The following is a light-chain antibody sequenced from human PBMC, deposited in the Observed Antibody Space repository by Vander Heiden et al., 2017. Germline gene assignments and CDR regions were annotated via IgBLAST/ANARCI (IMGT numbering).Light chain of an antibody. V-gene: IGLV3-1*01. CDR2: QDS. CDR1: KLGDKY. J-gene: IGLJ2*01. Sequence: SYELTQPPSVSVSPGQTASITCSGDKLGDKYACCYQQKPGQSPVLVIYQDSKRPSGIPERFSGSNSGNTATLTISGTQAMDEDDYYCQAWDSSTVVFGGGTKLTVL. CDR3: QAWDSSTVV.